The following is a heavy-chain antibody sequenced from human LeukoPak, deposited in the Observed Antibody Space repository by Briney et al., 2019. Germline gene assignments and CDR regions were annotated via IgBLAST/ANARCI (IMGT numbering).Heavy chain of an antibody. Sequence: GGSLRLSCAASGFTFSSYSMNWVRQAPGKGLEWVSYISSSSSTIYYADSVKGRFTISRDNSKNTLYLQMNSLRAEDTAVYYCAKESSYYYDSSGYTVNGQFDYWGQGTLVTVSS. V-gene: IGHV3-48*01. D-gene: IGHD3-22*01. CDR3: AKESSYYYDSSGYTVNGQFDY. CDR2: ISSSSSTI. J-gene: IGHJ4*02. CDR1: GFTFSSYS.